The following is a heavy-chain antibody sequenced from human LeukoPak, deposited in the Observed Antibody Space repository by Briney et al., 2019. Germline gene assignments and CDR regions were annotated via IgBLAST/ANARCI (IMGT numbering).Heavy chain of an antibody. CDR3: ARDYWFGELLYYYYMDV. J-gene: IGHJ6*03. Sequence: ASVKVSCKASGYTFTSYAMNWVRQAPGQGLEWMGWINPNSGGTNYAQKFQGRVTMTRDTSISTAYMELSRLRSDDTAVYYCARDYWFGELLYYYYMDVWGKGTTVTISS. D-gene: IGHD3-10*01. V-gene: IGHV1-2*02. CDR2: INPNSGGT. CDR1: GYTFTSYA.